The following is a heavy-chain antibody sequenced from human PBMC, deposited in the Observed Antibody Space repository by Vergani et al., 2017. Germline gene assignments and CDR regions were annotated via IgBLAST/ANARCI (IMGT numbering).Heavy chain of an antibody. D-gene: IGHD2-15*01. CDR3: ARGSCLGGSCYKPLFDY. Sequence: QVQLQESGPGLVKTSQTLSLTCTVSGGSINSHNYYWSWIRQPAGKGLEWIGRIHNSGSTNYNPSLKSRVTMSEDTSKNQFSLNLTSVTAADTAVYFCARGSCLGGSCYKPLFDYWGQGILVTVSS. CDR2: IHNSGST. J-gene: IGHJ4*02. V-gene: IGHV4-61*02. CDR1: GGSINSHNYY.